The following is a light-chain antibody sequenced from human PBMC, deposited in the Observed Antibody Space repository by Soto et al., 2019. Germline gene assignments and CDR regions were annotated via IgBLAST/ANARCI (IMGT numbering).Light chain of an antibody. CDR3: SSYAGSNNHVV. J-gene: IGLJ2*01. CDR1: SSDVGGYNY. Sequence: QSVLTQPPSASGSPGQSVTISCTGTSSDVGGYNYVSWYQQHPGKAPKLMIYEVSKRPSGVPDRFSGSKSGNTASLSVSGLQAEDEDDYYCSSYAGSNNHVVFGGGTKLTVL. CDR2: EVS. V-gene: IGLV2-8*01.